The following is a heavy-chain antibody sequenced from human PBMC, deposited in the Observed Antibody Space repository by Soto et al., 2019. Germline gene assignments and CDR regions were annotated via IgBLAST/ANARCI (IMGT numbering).Heavy chain of an antibody. V-gene: IGHV4-61*01. CDR3: ARHTVVVTRRLDGFDI. CDR2: IYYSGST. Sequence: PSETLSLTCTVSGGSVSSGSYYWSWIRQPPGKGLEWIGYIYYSGSTNYNPSLKSRVTISVDTSKNQFSLKLSSVTAADTAVYYCARHTVVVTRRLDGFDIWGQGTMVTV. CDR1: GGSVSSGSYY. D-gene: IGHD2-21*02. J-gene: IGHJ3*02.